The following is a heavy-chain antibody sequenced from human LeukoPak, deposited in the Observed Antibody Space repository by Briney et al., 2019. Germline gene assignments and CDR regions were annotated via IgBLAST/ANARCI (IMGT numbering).Heavy chain of an antibody. D-gene: IGHD6-19*01. CDR2: ISPYNGNT. J-gene: IGHJ4*02. V-gene: IGHV1-18*01. CDR1: GYTLSRYG. Sequence: ASVKVSCKASGYTLSRYGISWVRQAPGQGREWMGWISPYNGNTNYAQKFQGRVTMTTDTSKTTAYMELRSLRSDDTALYYCARDRGDSGWYGENDYWGQGTLVIVSS. CDR3: ARDRGDSGWYGENDY.